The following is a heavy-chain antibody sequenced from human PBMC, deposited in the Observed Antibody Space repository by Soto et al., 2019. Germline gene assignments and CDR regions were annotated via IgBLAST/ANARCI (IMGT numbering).Heavy chain of an antibody. CDR1: GYTFTSYG. CDR3: ARDVFTVTIGRGWFDP. V-gene: IGHV1-18*01. J-gene: IGHJ5*02. CDR2: ISAYNGNT. Sequence: QVQLVQSGAEVKKPGASVKVSCKASGYTFTSYGISWVRQAPGQGLEWMGWISAYNGNTNYAQKLQGRVTMTTDTSTSTAYMERRSLRSDDTAVYYCARDVFTVTIGRGWFDPWGQGPLVIVSS. D-gene: IGHD4-17*01.